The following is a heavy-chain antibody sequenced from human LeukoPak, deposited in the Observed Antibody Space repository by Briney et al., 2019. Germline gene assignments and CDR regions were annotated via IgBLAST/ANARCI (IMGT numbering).Heavy chain of an antibody. D-gene: IGHD2-2*01. J-gene: IGHJ6*03. CDR2: ISSSSSTI. V-gene: IGHV3-48*01. CDR3: ARVIGTSGYYYYYYMDV. CDR1: AFSLNAYN. Sequence: AGGSLRLSCAASAFSLNAYNMNWVRQAPGKGLEWVSYISSSSSTIYYADSVKGRFTISRDNAKNSLYLQMNSLRAEDTAVYYCARVIGTSGYYYYYYMDVWGKGTTVTVSS.